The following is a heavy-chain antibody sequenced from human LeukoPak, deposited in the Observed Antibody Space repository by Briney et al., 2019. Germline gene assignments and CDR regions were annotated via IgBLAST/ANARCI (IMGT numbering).Heavy chain of an antibody. Sequence: ASVKVSCKASGYXFTGYYMHWVRQAPGQGLEWLGWINPNSGGTNYAQKFQGRVTMTRDTSISTAYMELSRLRSDDTAVYYCASESIAVAGTSDYYYYYGMDVWGQGTTVTVSS. CDR3: ASESIAVAGTSDYYYYYGMDV. J-gene: IGHJ6*02. D-gene: IGHD6-19*01. V-gene: IGHV1-2*02. CDR2: INPNSGGT. CDR1: GYXFTGYY.